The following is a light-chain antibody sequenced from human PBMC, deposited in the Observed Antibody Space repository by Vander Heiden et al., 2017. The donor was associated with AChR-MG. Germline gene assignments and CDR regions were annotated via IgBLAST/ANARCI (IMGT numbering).Light chain of an antibody. CDR1: QSLLHKNGYHY. J-gene: IGKJ2*02. Sequence: DIVMSQSPLSLAVSPGEPASASCRSSQSLLHKNGYHYLDWYLQKPGQSPQLLIYLGSNRASGVPDRFSGSGSGTDFTLKISRVEPEDVGVYYCMEALQSPCTFGQGTKLEIK. CDR2: LGS. CDR3: MEALQSPCT. V-gene: IGKV2-28*01.